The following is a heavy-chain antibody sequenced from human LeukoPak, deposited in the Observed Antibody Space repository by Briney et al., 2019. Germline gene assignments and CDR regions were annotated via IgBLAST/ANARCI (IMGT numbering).Heavy chain of an antibody. J-gene: IGHJ4*02. V-gene: IGHV4-59*12. D-gene: IGHD5-18*01. CDR2: IYYSGST. Sequence: SETLSLTCTVSGGSISSYYWSWIRQPPGRGLEWIGYIYYSGSTYYNPSLKSRVTISVDTSKNQFSLKLSSVTAADTAVYYCARGAGYSYGRLTDYWGQGTLVTVSS. CDR1: GGSISSYY. CDR3: ARGAGYSYGRLTDY.